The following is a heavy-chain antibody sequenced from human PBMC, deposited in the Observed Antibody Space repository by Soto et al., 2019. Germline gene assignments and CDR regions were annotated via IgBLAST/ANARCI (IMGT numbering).Heavy chain of an antibody. CDR3: ARTYYTWTQYYYYGMDV. J-gene: IGHJ6*02. D-gene: IGHD3-3*01. CDR2: INSDGSST. CDR1: GFTFSSYW. Sequence: EVQLVESGGGLVQPGGSLRLSCAASGFTFSSYWMHWVRQAPGKGLVWVSRINSDGSSTSYADSVKGRFTISRDNAKNTLYLQMNSLRAEDTAVYYCARTYYTWTQYYYYGMDVWGQGTTVTVSS. V-gene: IGHV3-74*01.